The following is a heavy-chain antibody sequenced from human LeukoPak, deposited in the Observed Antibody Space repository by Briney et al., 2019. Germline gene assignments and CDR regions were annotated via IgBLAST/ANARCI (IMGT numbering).Heavy chain of an antibody. CDR3: ARDFLDNSLFDY. D-gene: IGHD5-24*01. CDR2: ITSTSRTI. J-gene: IGHJ4*02. Sequence: GGSLRLSCEVSGFTFNDYSMHWVRQAPGKGLEWVSSITSTSRTIFYADSVQGRFTISRDNAKNTVSLEMNSLRSEDAAIYYCARDFLDNSLFDYWGLGTLVTVSS. V-gene: IGHV3-69-1*02. CDR1: GFTFNDYS.